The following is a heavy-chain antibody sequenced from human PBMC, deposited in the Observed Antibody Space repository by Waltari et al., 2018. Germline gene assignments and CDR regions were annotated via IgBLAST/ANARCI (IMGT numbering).Heavy chain of an antibody. J-gene: IGHJ5*02. D-gene: IGHD3-3*02. Sequence: QLQLQESGPGLVKPSETLSLTCTVSGGSISSSGSYWGWIRQPPGKGLEWIGSISYSGITYYNTSLMSRVTISVYTSKNQFSLKLTSVIAAETAVFYCARFSKSANWIDPWGQGTLVTVSS. CDR3: ARFSKSANWIDP. CDR1: GGSISSSGSY. CDR2: ISYSGIT. V-gene: IGHV4-39*01.